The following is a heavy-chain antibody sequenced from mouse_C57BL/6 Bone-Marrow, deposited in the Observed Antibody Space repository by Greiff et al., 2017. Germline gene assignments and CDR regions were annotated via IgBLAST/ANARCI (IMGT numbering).Heavy chain of an antibody. V-gene: IGHV1-72*01. CDR3: ARGSPWYFDV. D-gene: IGHD1-1*02. CDR2: IDPNSGGT. Sequence: QVQLQQPGAELVKPGASVKLSCKASGYTFTSYWMHWVKQRPGRGLEGIGRIDPNSGGTKYNEKFKSKATLTVDKPSRTAYMQLSSLTSEDSAVYYCARGSPWYFDVWGTGTTVTVSS. CDR1: GYTFTSYW. J-gene: IGHJ1*03.